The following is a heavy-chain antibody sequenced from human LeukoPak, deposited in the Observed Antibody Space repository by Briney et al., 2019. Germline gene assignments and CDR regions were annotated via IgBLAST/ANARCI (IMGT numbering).Heavy chain of an antibody. D-gene: IGHD6-19*01. J-gene: IGHJ4*01. CDR1: GFTFSNSA. CDR3: AKGIYSSGWSYFDY. CDR2: LSGSDITT. V-gene: IGHV3-23*01. Sequence: GGSLRLSCAASGFTFSNSAMSWVRQAPGKGLEWVSTLSGSDITTYYADSVKGRFTISRDNSKNTLYLQMNSLRAEDTAVYYCAKGIYSSGWSYFDYWGHGTLVTVSS.